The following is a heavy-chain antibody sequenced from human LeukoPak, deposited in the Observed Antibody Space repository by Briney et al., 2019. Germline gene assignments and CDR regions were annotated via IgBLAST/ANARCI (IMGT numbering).Heavy chain of an antibody. CDR1: GYTFTSYY. D-gene: IGHD6-6*01. CDR2: INPSGGST. CDR3: ARASIAAPERGDY. V-gene: IGHV1-46*01. Sequence: ASVKVTCKASGYTFTSYYMHWVRQAPGQGLEWMGIINPSGGSTSYAQKFQGRVTMTRATSTSTVYMELSSLRSEDTAVYYCARASIAAPERGDYWGQGTLVTVSS. J-gene: IGHJ4*02.